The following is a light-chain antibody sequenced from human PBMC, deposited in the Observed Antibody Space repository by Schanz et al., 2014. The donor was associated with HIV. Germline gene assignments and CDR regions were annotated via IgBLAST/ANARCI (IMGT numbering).Light chain of an antibody. CDR1: QNIGNS. CDR2: STS. CDR3: QQYNSFSST. Sequence: GDRVTIACRASQNIGNSLAWFQLKPGRAPKLLIYSTSHLQTGVPSTFSGTGSGTEFTLTITSLQPDDFATYYCQQYNSFSSTFGQGTKLEIK. J-gene: IGKJ2*01. V-gene: IGKV1-5*03.